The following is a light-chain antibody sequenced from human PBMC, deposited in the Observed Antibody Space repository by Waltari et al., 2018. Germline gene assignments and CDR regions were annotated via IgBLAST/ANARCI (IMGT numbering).Light chain of an antibody. Sequence: QSGLTQPASVSASPGQSITIPGTGTSSDIGTYNYVAWSQQHPGKAPKLMIYEVSNRPSGVSNRFSGSKSGNTASLTISGLQAEDEADYYCYSYTTNTLGVFGGGTKVTVL. V-gene: IGLV2-14*01. J-gene: IGLJ3*02. CDR3: YSYTTNTLGV. CDR1: SSDIGTYNY. CDR2: EVS.